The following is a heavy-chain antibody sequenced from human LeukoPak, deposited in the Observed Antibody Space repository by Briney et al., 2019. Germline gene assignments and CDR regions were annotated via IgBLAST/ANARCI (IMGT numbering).Heavy chain of an antibody. J-gene: IGHJ4*02. V-gene: IGHV4-59*02. Sequence: SETLSLTCTVSGGSVSSYYWSWIRQPPGKGLEWIGYIYYSGSTNYNPSLKSRVTISVDTSKNQFSLKLSSVTAADTAVYYCARLVGATNHWGQGTLVTVSS. CDR2: IYYSGST. CDR1: GGSVSSYY. D-gene: IGHD1-26*01. CDR3: ARLVGATNH.